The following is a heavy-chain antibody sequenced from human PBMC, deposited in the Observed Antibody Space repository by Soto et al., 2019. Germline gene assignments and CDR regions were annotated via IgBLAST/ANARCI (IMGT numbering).Heavy chain of an antibody. Sequence: EVQLLESGGGLVQPGGSLRLSCAASGFTIDTYSFAWVRQTPAKGLQWVSGISVGGDRTFYIDSVQGRFTISRDISKNTLSLQMHNLRVEFSAIYFCARWDGYADLWGRGTLVTVSS. CDR2: ISVGGDRT. J-gene: IGHJ4*01. CDR1: GFTIDTYS. CDR3: ARWDGYADL. V-gene: IGHV3-23*01. D-gene: IGHD5-12*01.